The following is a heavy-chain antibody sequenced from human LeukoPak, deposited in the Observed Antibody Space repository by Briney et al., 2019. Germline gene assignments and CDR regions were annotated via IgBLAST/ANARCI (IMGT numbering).Heavy chain of an antibody. CDR2: ISGSGGST. Sequence: GGSLRLSCAASGFTFSSYAMTWVRQAPGKGLEWVSSISGSGGSTYYADSVKGRFTISRDNSKNTLYLQMNSLRAEDTAVYYCAREGSGYLVEYFQHWGQGTLVTVSS. CDR3: AREGSGYLVEYFQH. J-gene: IGHJ1*01. CDR1: GFTFSSYA. V-gene: IGHV3-23*01. D-gene: IGHD3-22*01.